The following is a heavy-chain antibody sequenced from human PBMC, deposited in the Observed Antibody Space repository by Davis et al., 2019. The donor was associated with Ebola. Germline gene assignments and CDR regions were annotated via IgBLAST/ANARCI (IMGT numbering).Heavy chain of an antibody. Sequence: SVKVSCKASGYTFTGYYMHWVRQAPGQGLEWMGGIIPIFGTANYAQKFQGRVTITADKSTSTAYMELSSLRSEDTAVYYCARPLEVDFWSGYRYYGMDVWGQGTTVTVSS. J-gene: IGHJ6*02. CDR2: IIPIFGTA. V-gene: IGHV1-69*06. D-gene: IGHD3-3*01. CDR3: ARPLEVDFWSGYRYYGMDV. CDR1: GYTFTGYY.